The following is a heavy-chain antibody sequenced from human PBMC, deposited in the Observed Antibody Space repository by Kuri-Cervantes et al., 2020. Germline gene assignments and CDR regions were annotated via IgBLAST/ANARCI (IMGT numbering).Heavy chain of an antibody. D-gene: IGHD6-19*01. CDR1: GETFSGYY. CDR3: ASTIAVLGTYYFDN. CDR2: IDHSGRT. Sequence: SQTLSLTCAVFGETFSGYYWIWIRQPPGKGLEWIGEIDHSGRTNHNPSLKSRVTISVDTSKNQFSLRLSSVTAADTAVYYCASTIAVLGTYYFDNWGQGTLVTVSS. V-gene: IGHV4-34*01. J-gene: IGHJ4*02.